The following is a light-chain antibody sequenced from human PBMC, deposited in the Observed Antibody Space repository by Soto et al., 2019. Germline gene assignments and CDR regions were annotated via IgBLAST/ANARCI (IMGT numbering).Light chain of an antibody. V-gene: IGLV2-14*01. CDR1: SSDVGGYDY. Sequence: QSALTQPASVSGSPGQSITISCTGSSSDVGGYDYVSWFQQHPGKAPKLIIYDVGNRPSGISNRFSGSKSGNTASLTIAGLQAEDEADYCRSLYTGGSTVVFGGGTKLTVL. J-gene: IGLJ2*01. CDR3: SLYTGGSTVV. CDR2: DVG.